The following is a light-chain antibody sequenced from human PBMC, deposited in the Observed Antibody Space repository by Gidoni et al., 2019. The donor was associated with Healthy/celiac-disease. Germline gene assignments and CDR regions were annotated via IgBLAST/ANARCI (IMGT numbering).Light chain of an antibody. Sequence: EIVITQSPATLSVSPGERATLSCRASQSVSSNLAWYQQKPGQAPRLLIYGASTRATGSTARFSGSGSGTEFNLTISSLQSEDVAVYYCQQYKNWTQLTFGGGTKVEIK. CDR1: QSVSSN. CDR3: QQYKNWTQLT. CDR2: GAS. V-gene: IGKV3-15*01. J-gene: IGKJ4*01.